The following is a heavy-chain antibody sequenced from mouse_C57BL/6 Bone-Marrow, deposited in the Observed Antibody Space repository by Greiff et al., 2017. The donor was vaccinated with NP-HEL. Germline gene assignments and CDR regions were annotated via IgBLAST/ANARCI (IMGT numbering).Heavy chain of an antibody. CDR1: GFNIKDDY. J-gene: IGHJ4*01. Sequence: EVKLQESGAELVRPGASVKLSCTASGFNIKDDYMHWVKQRPEQGLEWIGWIDPENGDTEYASKFQGKATITADTSSNTAYLQLSSLTSEDTAVYYCTTDGYIGYYAMDYWGQGTSVTVSS. CDR2: IDPENGDT. D-gene: IGHD2-3*01. CDR3: TTDGYIGYYAMDY. V-gene: IGHV14-4*01.